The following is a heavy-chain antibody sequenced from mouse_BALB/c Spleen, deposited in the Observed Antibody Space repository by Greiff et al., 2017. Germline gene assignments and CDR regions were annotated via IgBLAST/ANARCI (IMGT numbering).Heavy chain of an antibody. J-gene: IGHJ3*02. CDR2: ISSGGGST. Sequence: EVKVEESGGGLVKPGGSLKLSCAASGFAFSSYDMSWVRQTPEKRLEWVAYISSGGGSTYYPDTVKGRFTISRDNAKNTLYLQMSSLKSEDTAMYYCARHGRWCGQGTLVTVSA. CDR3: ARHGRW. CDR1: GFAFSSYD. V-gene: IGHV5-12-1*01.